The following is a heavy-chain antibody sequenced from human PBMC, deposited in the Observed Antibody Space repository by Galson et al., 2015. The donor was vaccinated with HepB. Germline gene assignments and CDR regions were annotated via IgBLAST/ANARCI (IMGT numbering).Heavy chain of an antibody. V-gene: IGHV1-69*06. Sequence: SVKVSCKASGGTFSSYAISWVRQAPGQGLEWMGGIIPIFGTANYAQKFQGRVTITADKSTSTAYMELSSLRSEDTAVYYCAREYYYDSSGSGTYAFDIWGQGTMVTVSS. J-gene: IGHJ3*02. D-gene: IGHD3-22*01. CDR1: GGTFSSYA. CDR3: AREYYYDSSGSGTYAFDI. CDR2: IIPIFGTA.